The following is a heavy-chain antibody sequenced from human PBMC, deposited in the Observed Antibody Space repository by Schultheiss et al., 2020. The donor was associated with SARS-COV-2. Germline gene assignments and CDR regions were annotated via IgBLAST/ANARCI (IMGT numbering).Heavy chain of an antibody. CDR1: GFTVSSNY. J-gene: IGHJ4*02. V-gene: IGHV3-66*01. CDR2: ISGNGGDT. D-gene: IGHD6-19*01. Sequence: GGSLRLSCAASGFTVSSNYMSWVRQAPGKGLEWVSAISGNGGDTFYADSVKGRFTISRDNSKNTLYLQMSSLRAEDTAVYYCVKVSVAGTSVDYWGQGTLVTVSS. CDR3: VKVSVAGTSVDY.